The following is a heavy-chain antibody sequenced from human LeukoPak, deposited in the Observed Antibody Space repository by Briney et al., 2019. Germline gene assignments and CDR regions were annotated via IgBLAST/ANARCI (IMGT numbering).Heavy chain of an antibody. Sequence: PGGSLRLSCATSGFIFSGYYMSWIRQAPGKGPGRVSYISGSGHDISYADSVKGRFTISRDNAKGSLYLQMNSLTAADTAVYYCGTHAGRTGSDDWGQGTLVTVSS. V-gene: IGHV3-11*01. CDR1: GFIFSGYY. J-gene: IGHJ4*02. CDR3: GTHAGRTGSDD. CDR2: ISGSGHDI. D-gene: IGHD3/OR15-3a*01.